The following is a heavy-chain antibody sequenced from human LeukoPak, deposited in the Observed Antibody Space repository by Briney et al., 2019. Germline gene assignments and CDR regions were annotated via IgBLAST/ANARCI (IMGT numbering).Heavy chain of an antibody. V-gene: IGHV1-46*01. J-gene: IGHJ4*02. CDR1: GYTFSNYY. CDR2: INPSGGST. Sequence: ASVKVSCKASGYTFSNYYMHWARQAPAQGLEWMGIINPSGGSTTYAHKFQGRVTMTRDTSTSTVYMDLSSLRSEDTAMYYCARAVAATFDYWGQGTLVTVSS. D-gene: IGHD6-19*01. CDR3: ARAVAATFDY.